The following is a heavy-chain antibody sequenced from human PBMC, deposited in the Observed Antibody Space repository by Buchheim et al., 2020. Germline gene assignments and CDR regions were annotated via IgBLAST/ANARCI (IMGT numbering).Heavy chain of an antibody. CDR1: GFTFSSYG. CDR3: AKSAWGWELSPLFRY. CDR2: ISYDGSNK. V-gene: IGHV3-30*18. J-gene: IGHJ4*02. D-gene: IGHD1-26*01. Sequence: QVQLVESGGGVVQPGRSLRLSCAASGFTFSSYGMHWVRQAPGKGLEWVAVISYDGSNKYYADSVKGRFTISRDNSKNTLYLQMNSLRAEDTAVYYCAKSAWGWELSPLFRYWGQGTL.